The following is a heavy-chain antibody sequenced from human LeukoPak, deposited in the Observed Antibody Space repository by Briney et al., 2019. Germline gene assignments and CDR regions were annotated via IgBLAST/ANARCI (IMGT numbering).Heavy chain of an antibody. J-gene: IGHJ6*02. D-gene: IGHD6-13*01. CDR3: AKDGAAGAIDYYYYGMDV. CDR1: GFTFSNYA. CDR2: ISGSGGST. Sequence: GGSLRLSCAASGFTFSNYAMSWVRQAPGKGLEWVSTISGSGGSTYYADSVKGRFTISRDISRNTLYLQMNSLRDEDTAVYYCAKDGAAGAIDYYYYGMDVWGQGTTVTVSS. V-gene: IGHV3-23*01.